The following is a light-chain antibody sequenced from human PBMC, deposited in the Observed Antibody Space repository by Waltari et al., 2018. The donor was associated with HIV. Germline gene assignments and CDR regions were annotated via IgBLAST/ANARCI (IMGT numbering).Light chain of an antibody. J-gene: IGLJ3*02. CDR2: TKN. V-gene: IGLV1-44*01. CDR3: ASWDDSLNGWV. Sequence: QSVLTQPPSASGTPGQRVIISCSGDNSNIGRNPVSWFQQIPGTAPKLLIVTKNRGPSGVPDRFSASKSATSASLAISGLQFDDEADYYCASWDDSLNGWVFGEGTKLTVL. CDR1: NSNIGRNP.